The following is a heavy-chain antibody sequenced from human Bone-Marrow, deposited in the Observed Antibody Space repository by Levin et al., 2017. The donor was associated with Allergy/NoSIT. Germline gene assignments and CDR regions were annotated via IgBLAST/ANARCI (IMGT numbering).Heavy chain of an antibody. J-gene: IGHJ5*02. CDR2: IYYSGST. CDR3: ARLRRDYYGSGPYNWFDP. D-gene: IGHD3-10*01. CDR1: GGSISSSSYY. V-gene: IGHV4-39*01. Sequence: GSLRLSCTVSGGSISSSSYYWGWIRQPPGKGLEWIGSIYYSGSTYYNPSLKSRVTISVDTSKNQFSLKLSSVTAADTAVYYCARLRRDYYGSGPYNWFDPWGQGTLVTVSS.